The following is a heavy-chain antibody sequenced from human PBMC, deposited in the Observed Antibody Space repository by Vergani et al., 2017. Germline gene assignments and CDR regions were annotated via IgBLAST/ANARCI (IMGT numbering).Heavy chain of an antibody. CDR1: GGTFSSYA. CDR3: ARRLEGDYYYYGMDV. D-gene: IGHD6-19*01. J-gene: IGHJ6*02. CDR2: IIPILGIA. Sequence: QVQLVQSGAEVKKPGSSVKVSCKASGGTFSSYAISWVRQAPGQGLEWMGRIIPILGIANYAQKFQGRATITADKSTSTAYMERSSLRSEDTAVYYCARRLEGDYYYYGMDVWGQGTTVTVSS. V-gene: IGHV1-69*04.